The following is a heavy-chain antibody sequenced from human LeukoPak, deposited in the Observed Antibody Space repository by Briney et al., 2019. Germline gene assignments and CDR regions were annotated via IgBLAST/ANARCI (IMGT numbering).Heavy chain of an antibody. CDR1: GFTFSSYE. V-gene: IGHV3-23*01. J-gene: IGHJ6*03. CDR3: AKGQLYSYYYYYYMDV. CDR2: ISGSGGST. Sequence: GGSLRLSCAASGFTFSSYEMNWVRQAPGKGLEWVSAISGSGGSTYYADSVKGRFTISRDNSKNTLYLQMNSLRAEDTAVYYCAKGQLYSYYYYYYMDVWGKGTTVTVSS. D-gene: IGHD2-2*02.